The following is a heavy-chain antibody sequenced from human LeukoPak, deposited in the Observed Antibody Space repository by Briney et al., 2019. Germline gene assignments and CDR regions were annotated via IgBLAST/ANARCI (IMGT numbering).Heavy chain of an antibody. CDR2: TRSKIYGGAI. CDR3: ARDQLGGDPDDYYYYYMDV. D-gene: IGHD4-17*01. CDR1: GFTFGDYA. V-gene: IGHV3-49*03. J-gene: IGHJ6*03. Sequence: GGSLRLSCTTSGFTFGDYAMSWFRQAPGKGLEWVGFTRSKIYGGAIEYAASVKGRFTISRDDSKSIAYLQMNSLRTEDTGLYYCARDQLGGDPDDYYYYYMDVWGKGTTVTVSS.